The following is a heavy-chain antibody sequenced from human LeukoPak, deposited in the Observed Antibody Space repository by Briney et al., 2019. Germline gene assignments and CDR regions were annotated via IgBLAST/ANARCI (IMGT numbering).Heavy chain of an antibody. CDR1: GFTFSSYS. CDR2: IRYDGSNK. CDR3: AGYCSGGSCYSDAFDI. Sequence: GGSLRLSCAASGFTFSSYSMNRVRQAPGKGLEWVAFIRYDGSNKYYADSVKGRFTISRDNSKNTLYLQMNSLRAEDTAVYYCAGYCSGGSCYSDAFDIWGQGTMVTVSS. D-gene: IGHD2-15*01. J-gene: IGHJ3*02. V-gene: IGHV3-30*02.